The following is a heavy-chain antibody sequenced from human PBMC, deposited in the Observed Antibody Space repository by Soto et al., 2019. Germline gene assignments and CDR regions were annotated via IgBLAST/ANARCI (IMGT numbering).Heavy chain of an antibody. CDR2: ISAYNGNT. J-gene: IGHJ5*02. D-gene: IGHD3-3*01. Sequence: QVQLVQSGAEVKKPGASVKVSCKASGYTFTSYGISWVRQALGQGLEWMGWISAYNGNTNYAQKLQGRVTMTTDTSTSTAYMELRSLRSDDTAVYYCARDLHDFWSGYNHNWFDPWGQGTLVTVSS. V-gene: IGHV1-18*01. CDR3: ARDLHDFWSGYNHNWFDP. CDR1: GYTFTSYG.